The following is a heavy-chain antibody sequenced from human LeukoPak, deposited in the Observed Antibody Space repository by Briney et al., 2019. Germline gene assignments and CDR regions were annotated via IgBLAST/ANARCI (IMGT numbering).Heavy chain of an antibody. D-gene: IGHD3-10*01. CDR1: GPTLTELS. Sequence: GASVKVSCKISGPTLTELSIHWVRQAPGKGLEWMGGFDTQEGETIFAQNFQGRVTMTEDTSSDTAYMELSSLTSEDTAVYYCATPPVWFGEFMSGNSILGYFQDWGQGTLVTVSS. CDR2: FDTQEGET. V-gene: IGHV1-24*01. CDR3: ATPPVWFGEFMSGNSILGYFQD. J-gene: IGHJ1*01.